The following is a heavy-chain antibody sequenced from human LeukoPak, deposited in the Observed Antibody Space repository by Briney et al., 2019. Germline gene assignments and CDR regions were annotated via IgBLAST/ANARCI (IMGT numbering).Heavy chain of an antibody. V-gene: IGHV3-21*04. CDR1: GFTFSSYA. J-gene: IGHJ3*02. CDR3: ATRYAFDI. CDR2: ISSSSSYI. Sequence: GGSLRLSCAASGFTFSSYAMNWVRQVPGKRLEWVSSISSSSSYIYYADSVKGRFTISRDNAKNSLYLQMNSLRAEDTAVYYCATRYAFDIWGQGTMVTVSS.